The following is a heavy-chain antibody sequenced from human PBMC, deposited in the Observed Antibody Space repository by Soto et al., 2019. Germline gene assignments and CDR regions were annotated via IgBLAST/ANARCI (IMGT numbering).Heavy chain of an antibody. CDR1: GFTFSSHT. D-gene: IGHD3-16*01. J-gene: IGHJ4*02. CDR3: ARGYDVVRVPVAIRVGYFDH. CDR2: ISATGSDI. V-gene: IGHV3-21*01. Sequence: EVDLVESGGGLAKPGGALPLSCTDSGFTFSSHTMNRVRQAPGKGLEWVSSISATGSDIYYGDSVMGRFTISRDNAKNSLYLQLNNLRVEDTAVYYCARGYDVVRVPVAIRVGYFDHWGQGTVVTVSS.